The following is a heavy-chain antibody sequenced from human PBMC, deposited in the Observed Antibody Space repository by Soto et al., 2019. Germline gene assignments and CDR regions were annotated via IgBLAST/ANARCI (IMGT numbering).Heavy chain of an antibody. Sequence: GGSLRLSCAASGFTFSSYWMSWVRQAPGKGLEWVANIKQDGSEKYYVDSVKGRFTNSRDNAKNSLYLQMNSLRAEDTAVYYCARWTEYYYYYYMDVWGKGTTVTVSS. J-gene: IGHJ6*03. V-gene: IGHV3-7*01. CDR3: ARWTEYYYYYYMDV. CDR2: IKQDGSEK. CDR1: GFTFSSYW.